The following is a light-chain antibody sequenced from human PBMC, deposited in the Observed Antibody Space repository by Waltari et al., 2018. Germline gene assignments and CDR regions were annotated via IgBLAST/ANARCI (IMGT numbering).Light chain of an antibody. CDR2: DVS. J-gene: IGLJ1*01. V-gene: IGLV2-14*03. CDR3: SSYTSSSTQV. Sequence: QSALTQPASVSGSPGQSITLSCTGTSSDVGGYNYVSWYQQHPGKGPKLMIYDVSNRPSGVSNRFSGSKSGNTASLTISGLQVEDEADYYCSSYTSSSTQVFGTGTKVTVL. CDR1: SSDVGGYNY.